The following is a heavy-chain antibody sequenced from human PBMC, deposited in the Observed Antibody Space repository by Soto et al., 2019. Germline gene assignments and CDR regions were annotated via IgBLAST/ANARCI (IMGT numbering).Heavy chain of an antibody. CDR1: GGSISSYY. CDR2: IYYSGST. D-gene: IGHD5-12*01. V-gene: IGHV4-59*08. Sequence: ETLSLTCTVSGGSISSYYWSWIRQPPGKGLEWIGYIYYSGSTNYNPSLKSRVTISVDTSKNQFSLKLSSVTAADTAVYYCARDSGYERAFDYWGQGTLVTVSS. J-gene: IGHJ4*02. CDR3: ARDSGYERAFDY.